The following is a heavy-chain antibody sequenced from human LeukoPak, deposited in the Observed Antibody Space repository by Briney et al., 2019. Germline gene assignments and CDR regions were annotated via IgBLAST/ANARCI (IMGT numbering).Heavy chain of an antibody. D-gene: IGHD1-7*01. CDR3: ARAVPYNWNYVWFDP. CDR1: GGSISGYY. J-gene: IGHJ5*02. Sequence: SETLSLTCTVSGGSISGYYWSWIRQPPGKGLEWIGYIYYSGSTSYNPSLKSRVTISVDTSKNQFSLKLSSVTAADTAVYYCARAVPYNWNYVWFDPWGQGTLVTVSS. CDR2: IYYSGST. V-gene: IGHV4-59*12.